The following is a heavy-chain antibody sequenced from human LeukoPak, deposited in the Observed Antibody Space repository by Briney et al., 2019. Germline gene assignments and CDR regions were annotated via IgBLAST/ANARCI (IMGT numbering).Heavy chain of an antibody. V-gene: IGHV4-34*01. D-gene: IGHD1-1*01. CDR1: GGSFSGYY. Sequence: PSETLSLTCAVYGGSFSGYYWSWIRQPPGKGLEWIGEINHSGSTNYNPSLKSRVTISVDTSKNQFSLKLSSVTAADTAVYYCARGVYSFRTGTTFDYWGQGTLVTVSS. CDR2: INHSGST. CDR3: ARGVYSFRTGTTFDY. J-gene: IGHJ4*02.